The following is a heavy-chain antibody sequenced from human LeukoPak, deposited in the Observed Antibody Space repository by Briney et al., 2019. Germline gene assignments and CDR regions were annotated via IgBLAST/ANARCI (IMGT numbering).Heavy chain of an antibody. CDR3: ARTYDSSDYSFDI. J-gene: IGHJ3*02. CDR1: GDSISSRTYY. V-gene: IGHV4-31*03. D-gene: IGHD3-22*01. CDR2: TYFSGRT. Sequence: PSETLSLTCTVSGDSISSRTYYWSWIRQHPGKGLEWIGYTYFSGRTYYSPSLKSRVIISVDTSKNHFSLNLSSVTAADTAVYYCARTYDSSDYSFDIWGQGTMVTVSS.